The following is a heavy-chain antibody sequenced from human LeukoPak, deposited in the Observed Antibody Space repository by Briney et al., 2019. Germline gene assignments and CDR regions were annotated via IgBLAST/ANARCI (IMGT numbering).Heavy chain of an antibody. Sequence: SETLSLTCTVSGGSLNSSNYYWGWIRQPPGKGLEWIGTIYYSGTTYYNPSLKSRPTISVDTSKNQFSLKLTSVTAADTAVYYCAGHYYYGSQNWFDPWGQGTLITVSS. J-gene: IGHJ5*02. CDR3: AGHYYYGSQNWFDP. V-gene: IGHV4-39*01. CDR2: IYYSGTT. CDR1: GGSLNSSNYY. D-gene: IGHD3-10*01.